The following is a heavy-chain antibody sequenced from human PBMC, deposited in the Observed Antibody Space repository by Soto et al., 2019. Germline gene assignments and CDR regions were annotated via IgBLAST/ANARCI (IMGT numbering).Heavy chain of an antibody. J-gene: IGHJ6*02. CDR2: INHSGST. Sequence: SETLSLTCAVYGGSFSGYYWSWIRQPPGKGLEWIGEINHSGSTNYNPSLKSRVTISVDTPKNQFSLKLSSVTAADTAVYYCARGYSSGWYFGYYGMDVWGQGTTVTVSS. CDR1: GGSFSGYY. CDR3: ARGYSSGWYFGYYGMDV. V-gene: IGHV4-34*01. D-gene: IGHD6-19*01.